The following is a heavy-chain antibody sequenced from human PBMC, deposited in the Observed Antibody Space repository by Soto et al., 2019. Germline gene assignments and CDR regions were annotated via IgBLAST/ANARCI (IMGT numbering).Heavy chain of an antibody. CDR2: IYYSGST. CDR3: ARDSSGYWSFDY. V-gene: IGHV4-30-4*01. CDR1: GGSISSGDYY. J-gene: IGHJ4*02. D-gene: IGHD3-22*01. Sequence: TLSLTCTVSGGSISSGDYYWSWIRQPPGKGLEWIGYIYYSGSTYYNPSLKSRVTISVDTSKNQFSLKLSSVTAADTAVYYCARDSSGYWSFDYWGQGTLVTVSS.